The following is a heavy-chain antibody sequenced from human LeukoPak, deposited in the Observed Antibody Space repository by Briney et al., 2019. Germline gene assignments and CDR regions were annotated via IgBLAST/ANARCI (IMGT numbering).Heavy chain of an antibody. J-gene: IGHJ4*02. CDR2: INPNSGGT. CDR3: ARSSSGWYPRFDY. V-gene: IGHV1-2*02. Sequence: ASVKVSCKASGYTFTGYYMHWVRQAPGQGLEWMGWINPNSGGTNYAQKFQGRVTMTRDTSISTAYMELSRLRSDDTAVYYCARSSSGWYPRFDYWGQGTLVTVSS. D-gene: IGHD6-19*01. CDR1: GYTFTGYY.